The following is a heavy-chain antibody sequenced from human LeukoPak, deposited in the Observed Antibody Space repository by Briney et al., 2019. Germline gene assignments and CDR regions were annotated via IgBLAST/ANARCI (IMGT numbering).Heavy chain of an antibody. CDR1: GFTFSNYA. CDR3: ARDLNRARITIFGVVDPLGYYYYYMDV. Sequence: GGSLRLSCAASGFTFSNYAMSWVRQAPGKGLEWVSVISGSGGNTYYADSVKGRFTISRDNAKNSLYLQMNSLRAEDTAVYYCARDLNRARITIFGVVDPLGYYYYYMDVWGKGTTVTVSS. V-gene: IGHV3-23*01. CDR2: ISGSGGNT. D-gene: IGHD3-3*01. J-gene: IGHJ6*03.